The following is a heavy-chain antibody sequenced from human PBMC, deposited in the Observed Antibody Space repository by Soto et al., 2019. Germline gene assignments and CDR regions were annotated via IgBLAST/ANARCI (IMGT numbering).Heavy chain of an antibody. V-gene: IGHV3-23*01. CDR3: AKDVPPSRVGMGDWYFDL. CDR2: ISGNGGST. J-gene: IGHJ2*01. Sequence: GGSLRLSCAASGFTFNTYAMTWVRQAPGRGLEWVSGISGNGGSTYYADSERGRFTISRDNSKNTLYLELNTLRAEDTAVYYCAKDVPPSRVGMGDWYFDLWGRGTLVTVSS. D-gene: IGHD3-3*01. CDR1: GFTFNTYA.